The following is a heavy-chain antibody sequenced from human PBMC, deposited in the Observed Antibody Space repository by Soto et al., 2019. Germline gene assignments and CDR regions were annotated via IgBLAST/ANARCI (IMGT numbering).Heavy chain of an antibody. V-gene: IGHV3-23*01. D-gene: IGHD6-19*01. J-gene: IGHJ4*02. Sequence: EVQLLESGGGLIQPGGSLRLCCRGSGFTFNAYGLTWVRQAPGKGLEWVSSLSPSGRITYYADPVNGRFTISRDNSKYTLHWQMYSLSVQGTDVYYCAEDGCPVQNDAAGIDSWCLGALVAVSS. CDR1: GFTFNAYG. CDR3: AEDGCPVQNDAAGIDS. CDR2: LSPSGRIT.